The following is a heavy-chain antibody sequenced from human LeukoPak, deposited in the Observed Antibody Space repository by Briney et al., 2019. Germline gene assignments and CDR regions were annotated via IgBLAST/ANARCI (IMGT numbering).Heavy chain of an antibody. J-gene: IGHJ4*02. CDR3: AKGPNYFDS. V-gene: IGHV3-74*01. CDR1: GFSFSDYW. CDR2: MNSDGSAT. Sequence: GGSLRLSCAASGFSFSDYWMHWVRQAPGKGLVWVTRMNSDGSATYYADSVQGRFTISRDNAKNTLYLQMNSLRAEDTAMYFCAKGPNYFDSWGQGTLVTVSS.